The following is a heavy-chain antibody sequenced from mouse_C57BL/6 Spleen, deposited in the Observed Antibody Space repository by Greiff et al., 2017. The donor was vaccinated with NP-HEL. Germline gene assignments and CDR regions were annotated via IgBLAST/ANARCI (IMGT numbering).Heavy chain of an antibody. J-gene: IGHJ2*01. CDR1: GYTFTSYD. CDR3: ARGNSNFY. V-gene: IGHV1-85*01. D-gene: IGHD2-5*01. CDR2: IYPRDGST. Sequence: VMLVESGPELVKPGASVKLSCKASGYTFTSYDINWVKQRPGQGLEWIGWIYPRDGSTKYNEKFKGKATLTVDTSSSTAYMELHSLTSEDSAVYFCARGNSNFYWGQGTTLTVSS.